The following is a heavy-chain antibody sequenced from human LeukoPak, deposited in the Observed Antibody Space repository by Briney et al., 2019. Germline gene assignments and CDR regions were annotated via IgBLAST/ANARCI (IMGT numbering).Heavy chain of an antibody. V-gene: IGHV3-7*01. CDR3: ARDLSPDDLGYCSGGSCYPPNYYYYYMDV. CDR2: IKQDGSEK. Sequence: GGSLRLSCAASGFTSSSYSMNWVRQAPGKGLEWVANIKQDGSEKYYVDSVKGRFTISRDNAKNSLYLQMNSLRAEDTAVYYCARDLSPDDLGYCSGGSCYPPNYYYYYMDVWGKGTTVTVSS. J-gene: IGHJ6*03. CDR1: GFTSSSYS. D-gene: IGHD2-15*01.